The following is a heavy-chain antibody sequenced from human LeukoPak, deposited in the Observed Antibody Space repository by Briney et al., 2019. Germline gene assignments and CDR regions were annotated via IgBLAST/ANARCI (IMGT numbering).Heavy chain of an antibody. CDR1: GGSISSDY. J-gene: IGHJ5*02. D-gene: IGHD3-10*01. V-gene: IGHV4-59*08. CDR2: IHYSGST. CDR3: ARLEGYYGSGSTNWFAP. Sequence: SETLSLTCAVSGGSISSDYWSWVRQPPGKGLEWVGYIHYSGSTNYNHSVQSRVTTSVVTSKNQFSLRLSSVTAADTAVYYCARLEGYYGSGSTNWFAPWGEGALVTVSS.